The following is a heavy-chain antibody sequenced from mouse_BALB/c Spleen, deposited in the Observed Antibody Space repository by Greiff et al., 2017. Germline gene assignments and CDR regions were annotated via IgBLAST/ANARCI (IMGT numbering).Heavy chain of an antibody. J-gene: IGHJ4*01. Sequence: EVMLVESGGGLVQPGGSMKLSCVASGFTFSSYWMSWVRQSPEKGLEWVAEIRLKSDNYATHYAESVKGKFTISRDDSKSRLYLQMNSLRAEDTGIYYCTKTDYAMDYWGQGTSVTVSS. CDR3: TKTDYAMDY. CDR1: GFTFSSYW. V-gene: IGHV6-6*02. CDR2: IRLKSDNYAT.